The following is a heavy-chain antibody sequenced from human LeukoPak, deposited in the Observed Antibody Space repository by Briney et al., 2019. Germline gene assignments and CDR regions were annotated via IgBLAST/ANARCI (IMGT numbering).Heavy chain of an antibody. V-gene: IGHV4-4*07. Sequence: SETLSLTCTVSGGSISSYYWSWIRQPAGKGLEWIGRIYTSGSTNYNPSLKSRVTMSVDTSKNQFSLQLSSVTAADTAVYYCAREGREYSGSGSYYYYYGMDVWGQGTTVTVSS. D-gene: IGHD3-10*01. CDR3: AREGREYSGSGSYYYYYGMDV. CDR1: GGSISSYY. J-gene: IGHJ6*02. CDR2: IYTSGST.